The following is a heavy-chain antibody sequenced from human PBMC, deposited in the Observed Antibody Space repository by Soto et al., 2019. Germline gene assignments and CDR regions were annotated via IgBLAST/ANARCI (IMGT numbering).Heavy chain of an antibody. CDR3: AREAGYCSRTSCYRRAFDT. Sequence: EVQLVESGGDLVQPGGSLSLSCAASAFTFSGHWMHWVRQVPGKGLEWVSRINTDGGSSAYADSVKGRFTISRDNAKNTLYLQMNGLRAEDTAVYYCAREAGYCSRTSCYRRAFDTWGQGTTVTVSS. CDR1: AFTFSGHW. J-gene: IGHJ3*02. CDR2: INTDGGSS. V-gene: IGHV3-74*03. D-gene: IGHD2-2*01.